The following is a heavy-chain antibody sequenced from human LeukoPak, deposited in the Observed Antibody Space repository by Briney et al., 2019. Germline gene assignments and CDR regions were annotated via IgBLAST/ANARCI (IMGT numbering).Heavy chain of an antibody. CDR3: AREGRIAAAGPYYYYMDV. J-gene: IGHJ6*03. V-gene: IGHV3-11*01. D-gene: IGHD6-13*01. CDR2: ISSSGSTI. Sequence: GGSLRLSCAASGFTFSGYYMSWIRQAPGKGLEWVSYISSSGSTIYYADSVKGRFTISRDNAKNSLYLQMNSLRAEDTAVYYCAREGRIAAAGPYYYYMDVWGKGTTVTVSS. CDR1: GFTFSGYY.